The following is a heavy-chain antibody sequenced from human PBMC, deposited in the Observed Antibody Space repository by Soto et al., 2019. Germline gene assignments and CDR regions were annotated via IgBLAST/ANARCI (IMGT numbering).Heavy chain of an antibody. V-gene: IGHV3-23*01. CDR2: ISSSGDST. D-gene: IGHD2-15*01. CDR3: AKGGWRDDY. Sequence: FSTYVMSWVRQAPGKGLEWVSAISSSGDSTYYADSVKGRFTISRDNSKNTLYLQMNSLRADDTAVYYCAKGGWRDDYGGQGTQVTVSS. CDR1: FSTYV. J-gene: IGHJ4*02.